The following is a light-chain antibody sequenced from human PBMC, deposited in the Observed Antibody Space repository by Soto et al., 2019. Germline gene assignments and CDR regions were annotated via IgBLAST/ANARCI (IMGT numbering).Light chain of an antibody. Sequence: IVLTPSPGTQSLSPWSSAPLSCMARQSVSSSYLAWYHQKPGQAPRLLIYGASSRATGTPDRFSGSGAGTDFTLTISRLEPEDFAVYYCQQYGSSSLTYGGGTKVDIK. J-gene: IGKJ4*01. CDR3: QQYGSSSLT. V-gene: IGKV3-20*01. CDR2: GAS. CDR1: QSVSSSY.